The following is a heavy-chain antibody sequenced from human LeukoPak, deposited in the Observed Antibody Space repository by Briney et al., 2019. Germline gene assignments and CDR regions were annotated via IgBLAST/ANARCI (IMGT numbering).Heavy chain of an antibody. Sequence: ASVKVSCKASGYTFTGYGISWVRQAPGQGLEWMGWISAYNGNTKYAQKLQGRVTMTTDTSTSTAYMELRSLRSDDTAVYYCARVRLGYCSGGSCYVDYWGQGTLVTVSS. CDR3: ARVRLGYCSGGSCYVDY. D-gene: IGHD2-15*01. CDR2: ISAYNGNT. V-gene: IGHV1-18*01. J-gene: IGHJ4*02. CDR1: GYTFTGYG.